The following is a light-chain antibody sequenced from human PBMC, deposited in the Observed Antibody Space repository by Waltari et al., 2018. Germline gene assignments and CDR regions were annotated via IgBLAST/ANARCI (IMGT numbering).Light chain of an antibody. V-gene: IGKV3-11*01. CDR1: QSINGY. Sequence: EIVLTQSPVTLSLSPGERATLSCRASQSINGYLAWYQQKPGQAPRLLIYDTSNRATGIPARFSGTGSGTDFTLSISSLEPEDFAVYFCQHRSNWPPLFAFGPGTKVDMK. J-gene: IGKJ3*01. CDR3: QHRSNWPPLFA. CDR2: DTS.